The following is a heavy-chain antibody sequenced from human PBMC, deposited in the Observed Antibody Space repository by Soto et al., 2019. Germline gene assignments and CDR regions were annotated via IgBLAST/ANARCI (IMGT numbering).Heavy chain of an antibody. Sequence: EVQLVESGGGLLQPGGSLRLSCAASGFTFSTYWMHWVRQAPGKGLVWVSRIKTDGSVTTYADSVKGRFTISRDNAKITLYLQMNTLRAEDTAVYYCARDLGGSHDYWGRGTLVTVSS. CDR2: IKTDGSVT. CDR1: GFTFSTYW. J-gene: IGHJ4*02. D-gene: IGHD3-16*01. CDR3: ARDLGGSHDY. V-gene: IGHV3-74*01.